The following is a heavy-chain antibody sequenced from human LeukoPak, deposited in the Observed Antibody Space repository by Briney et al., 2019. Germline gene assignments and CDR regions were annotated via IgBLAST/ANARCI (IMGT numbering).Heavy chain of an antibody. J-gene: IGHJ4*02. CDR3: ARMYYYDSSGYYYYFDY. CDR2: IYYSGST. D-gene: IGHD3-22*01. V-gene: IGHV4-59*12. Sequence: KPSETLSLTCTVSGGSISSYYWSWIRQPPGKGLEWIGYIYYSGSTNYNPSLKSRVTISVDRSKNQFSLKLSSVTAADTAVYYCARMYYYDSSGYYYYFDYWGQGTLVTVSS. CDR1: GGSISSYY.